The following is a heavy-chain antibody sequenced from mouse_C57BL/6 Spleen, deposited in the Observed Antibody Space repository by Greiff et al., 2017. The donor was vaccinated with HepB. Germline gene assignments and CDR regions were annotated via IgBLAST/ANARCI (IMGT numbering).Heavy chain of an antibody. D-gene: IGHD2-1*01. J-gene: IGHJ2*01. Sequence: VQLKQSGAELVRPGASVKLSCTASGFNIKDDYMHWVKQRPEQGLEWIGWIDPENGDTEYASKFQGKATITADTSSNTAYLQLSSLTSEDTAVYYCTTGGNSYWGRGTTLTVSS. CDR1: GFNIKDDY. V-gene: IGHV14-4*01. CDR2: IDPENGDT. CDR3: TTGGNSY.